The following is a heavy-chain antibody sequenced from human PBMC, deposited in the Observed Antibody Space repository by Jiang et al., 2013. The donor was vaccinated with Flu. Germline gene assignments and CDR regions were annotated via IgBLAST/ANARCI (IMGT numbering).Heavy chain of an antibody. CDR2: IWYDGSNK. CDR1: GFTFSSYG. V-gene: IGHV3-33*01. CDR3: ARGVRYYGSGSIWYFDL. D-gene: IGHD3-10*01. Sequence: PGRSLRLSCAASGFTFSSYGMHWVRQAPGKGLEWVAVIWYDGSNKYYADSVKGRFTISRDNSKNTLYLQMNSLRAEDTAVYYCARGVRYYGSGSIWYFDLWGRGTLVTVSS. J-gene: IGHJ2*01.